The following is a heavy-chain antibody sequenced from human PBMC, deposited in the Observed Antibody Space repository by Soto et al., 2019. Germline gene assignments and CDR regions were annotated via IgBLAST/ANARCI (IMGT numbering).Heavy chain of an antibody. V-gene: IGHV3-21*01. J-gene: IGHJ4*01. CDR1: GFRSCRYS. CDR3: SKDMAIGCSSTSCYTRIVVVVAATHVY. CDR2: ISSSSSYI. Sequence: PEGTLRLSCAASGFRSCRYSMHWVRPSPGKGLERVSSISSSSSYIYYADLVKGRFTFSRDNAKNSLFLQMNSLRAEYTAVYFCSKDMAIGCSSTSCYTRIVVVVAATHVYWGQGTLVTVSS. D-gene: IGHD2-15*01.